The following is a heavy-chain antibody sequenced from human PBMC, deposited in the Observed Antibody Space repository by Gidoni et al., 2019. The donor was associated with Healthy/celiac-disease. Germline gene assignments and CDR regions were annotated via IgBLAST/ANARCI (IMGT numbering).Heavy chain of an antibody. CDR3: ARSIAVAGPSDY. CDR2: IYSGGST. V-gene: IGHV3-66*01. D-gene: IGHD6-19*01. Sequence: EVQLVESGGGLVQPGGSLSLSCAASGFTVSSNYMSWVRQAPGKGLEWVSVIYSGGSTYYADSVKGRFTISRDNSKNTLYLQMNSLRAEDTAVYYCARSIAVAGPSDYWGQGTLVTVSS. CDR1: GFTVSSNY. J-gene: IGHJ4*02.